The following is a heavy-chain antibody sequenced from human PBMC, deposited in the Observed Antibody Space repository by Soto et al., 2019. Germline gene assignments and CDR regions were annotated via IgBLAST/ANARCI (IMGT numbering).Heavy chain of an antibody. D-gene: IGHD3-10*01. Sequence: SETLSLTCTVSGGSISSSTYFWGWIRQPPGKGLEWVGNIYYSGSTYYNPSLKSRVSISVDTSKDQFSLKLTSVTAADTAVYYCTNSNSFDPWGQGTLVT. V-gene: IGHV4-39*01. CDR2: IYYSGST. J-gene: IGHJ5*02. CDR1: GGSISSSTYF. CDR3: TNSNSFDP.